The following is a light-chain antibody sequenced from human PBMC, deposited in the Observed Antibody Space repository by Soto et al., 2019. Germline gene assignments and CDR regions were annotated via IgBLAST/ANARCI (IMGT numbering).Light chain of an antibody. V-gene: IGKV1-5*01. CDR2: DAS. Sequence: DIQMTQSPSTLSASVGDRVTITCRASQSISSWLAWYQQKPGKAPKLLIYDASSLESGVPSRFSGSGSGTEFALTISSLQPDDFATYYCQQYNSYPRMFGQGTKVDIK. CDR1: QSISSW. CDR3: QQYNSYPRM. J-gene: IGKJ1*01.